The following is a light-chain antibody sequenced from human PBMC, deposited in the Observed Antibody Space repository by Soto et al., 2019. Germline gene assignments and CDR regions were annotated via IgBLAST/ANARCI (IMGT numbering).Light chain of an antibody. V-gene: IGKV1-12*01. CDR3: QHADGLRALA. CDR2: HTS. CDR1: QDAGSW. J-gene: IGKJ4*01. Sequence: DIQMTQSPPYVSASVGDRVTISCRASQDAGSWLSWFHQKPGGAPNLLIFHTSRKKSGVPPRFAGRGYVTEFTLTLSSMQLEDFGTYYCQHADGLRALAFGDGT.